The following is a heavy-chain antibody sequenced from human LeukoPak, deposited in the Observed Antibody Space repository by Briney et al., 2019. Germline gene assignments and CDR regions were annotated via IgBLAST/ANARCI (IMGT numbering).Heavy chain of an antibody. CDR1: GFTFSTYT. D-gene: IGHD1-26*01. CDR3: AKDSTLGTTKGVDY. Sequence: GGSLRLSCAASGFTFSTYTMHWVRQAPGKGLEYVSSISGNGGSREYANSVKGRFTISRDNSKNTLYLQMGSLRAEDMAVYYCAKDSTLGTTKGVDYWGQGTLVTVSS. CDR2: ISGNGGSR. J-gene: IGHJ4*02. V-gene: IGHV3-64*01.